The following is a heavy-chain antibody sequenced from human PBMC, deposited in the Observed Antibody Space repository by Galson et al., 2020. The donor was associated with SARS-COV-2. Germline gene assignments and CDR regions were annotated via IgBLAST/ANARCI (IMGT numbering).Heavy chain of an antibody. D-gene: IGHD3-16*02. CDR3: ARGADYIWGSYRPFVYYYYYMDV. CDR2: ISYDGSNK. CDR1: GFTFSSYA. V-gene: IGHV3-30-3*01. Sequence: GGSLRLSCAASGFTFSSYAMHWVRQAPGKGLEWVAVISYDGSNKYYADSVKGRFTISRDNSKNTLYLQMNSLRAEDTAVYYCARGADYIWGSYRPFVYYYYYMDVWGKGTTVTVSS. J-gene: IGHJ6*03.